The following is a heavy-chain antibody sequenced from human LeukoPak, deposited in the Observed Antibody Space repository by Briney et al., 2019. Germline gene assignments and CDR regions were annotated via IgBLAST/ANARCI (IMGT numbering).Heavy chain of an antibody. J-gene: IGHJ4*02. V-gene: IGHV4-31*03. D-gene: IGHD3-9*01. Sequence: SETLSLTCTVSGGSISSGGYYWSWIRQHPGKGLEWIRYIYYSGSTYYNPSLKSRVTISVDTSKNQFSLKLSSVTAADTAVYYCASTYYDILTGYYEYYFDYWGQGTLVTVSS. CDR2: IYYSGST. CDR3: ASTYYDILTGYYEYYFDY. CDR1: GGSISSGGYY.